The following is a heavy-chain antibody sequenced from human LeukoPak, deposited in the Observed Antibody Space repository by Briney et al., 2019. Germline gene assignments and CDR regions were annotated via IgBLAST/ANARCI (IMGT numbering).Heavy chain of an antibody. V-gene: IGHV1-18*01. CDR3: AAELYSGSYGRCCSFAF. J-gene: IGHJ4*02. CDR1: GYTFTSYG. D-gene: IGHD1-26*01. Sequence: ASVKVSCKASGYTFTSYGISWVRQAPGQGLEWMGWISAYNGNTNYAQKLQGSVTMTTDTSTSTAYMELRSLRSDDTAVYYCAAELYSGSYGRCCSFAFWGQGTQVTVPS. CDR2: ISAYNGNT.